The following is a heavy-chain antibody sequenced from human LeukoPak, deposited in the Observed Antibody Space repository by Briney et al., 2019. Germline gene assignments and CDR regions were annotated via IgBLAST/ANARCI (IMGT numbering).Heavy chain of an antibody. D-gene: IGHD3-10*01. CDR2: INWNGGST. Sequence: GSLRLSCAASGFTFDDYGMSWVRQAPGKGLEWVSGINWNGGSTGYADSVKGRFTISRDNAKNSLYLQMNSLRAEDTALYHCARGGYYGSGSYRVDLDYWGQGTLVTVSS. J-gene: IGHJ4*02. CDR1: GFTFDDYG. V-gene: IGHV3-20*01. CDR3: ARGGYYGSGSYRVDLDY.